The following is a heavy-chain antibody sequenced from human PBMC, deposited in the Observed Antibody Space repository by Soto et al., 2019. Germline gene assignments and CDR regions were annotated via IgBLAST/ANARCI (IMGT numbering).Heavy chain of an antibody. V-gene: IGHV3-30*19. D-gene: IGHD3-16*01. CDR1: GFRFKSFV. CDR3: ARWGTTGGFDL. J-gene: IGHJ4*02. Sequence: QVQLVESGGGVVQPGTSLRLSCAASGFRFKSFVMHWVRQAPGKGLEWVAFTSYDGNNKDYGDSMKGRFTVSRDNSQNTLHLQLDFLRPDDTALYYCARWGTTGGFDLWGQGTLVSVSS. CDR2: TSYDGNNK.